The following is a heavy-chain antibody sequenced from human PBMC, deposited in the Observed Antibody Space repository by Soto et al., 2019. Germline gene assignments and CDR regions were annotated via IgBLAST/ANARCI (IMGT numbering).Heavy chain of an antibody. CDR2: ISSNGGST. D-gene: IGHD3-3*01. CDR1: GFTFSSYA. J-gene: IGHJ4*02. CDR3: VKTYYDFWSGYQFDY. Sequence: GGSLRLSCSASGFTFSSYAMHWVRQAPGKGLEYVSAISSNGGSTYYADSVKGRFTISRDNSKNTLYLQMSSLRAEDTAVYYCVKTYYDFWSGYQFDYWGQGTLVTVSS. V-gene: IGHV3-64D*08.